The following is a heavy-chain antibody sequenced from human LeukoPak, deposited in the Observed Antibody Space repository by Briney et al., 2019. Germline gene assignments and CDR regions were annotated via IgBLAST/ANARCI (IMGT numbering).Heavy chain of an antibody. CDR1: GDSISSYF. V-gene: IGHV4-4*07. CDR3: ARDLDYYGSGSYLRRRRDVRFDP. Sequence: PSETLSLTCSVSGDSISSYFWNWFRQPAGKGLEWIGHIYTSGSTNYNPSLKSRVTVSVDTSKNQFSLKLASVTAADTAVYYCARDLDYYGSGSYLRRRRDVRFDPWGQGTLVTVSS. CDR2: IYTSGST. J-gene: IGHJ5*02. D-gene: IGHD3-10*01.